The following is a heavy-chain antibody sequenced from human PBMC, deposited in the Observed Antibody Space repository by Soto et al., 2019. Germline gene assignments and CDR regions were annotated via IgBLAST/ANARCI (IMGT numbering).Heavy chain of an antibody. CDR3: EGESGENWSYEAY. Sequence: PSETLSLTCTVPGDTITSFSWNWIRQSAGKGLEWIGRISTTGNTHYNPSLESRVTMSLDTSKNQFSLKLTSVTAADTAVYYCEGESGENWSYEAYWGQGTLVTVSS. CDR2: ISTTGNT. V-gene: IGHV4-4*07. CDR1: GDTITSFS. D-gene: IGHD1-7*01. J-gene: IGHJ4*02.